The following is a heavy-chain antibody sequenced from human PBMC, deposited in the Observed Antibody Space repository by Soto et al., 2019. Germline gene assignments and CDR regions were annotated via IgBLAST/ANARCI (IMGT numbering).Heavy chain of an antibody. CDR2: INPSGGST. V-gene: IGHV1-46*01. D-gene: IGHD2-8*02. Sequence: EASVKVSCKASGYTFTSYYMHWVRQAPGQGLEWMGIINPSGGSTSYAQKFQGRVTISVDTSKNQFSLKLTSVTAADTAVYYCARDKITGLFDYWGQGTLVTVSS. CDR3: ARDKITGLFDY. CDR1: GYTFTSYY. J-gene: IGHJ4*02.